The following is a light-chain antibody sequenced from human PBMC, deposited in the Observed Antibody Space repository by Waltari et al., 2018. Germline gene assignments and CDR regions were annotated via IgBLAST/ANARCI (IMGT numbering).Light chain of an antibody. J-gene: IGLJ2*01. CDR2: DVA. Sequence: QSALTQPASVSGSPGQSITISCTGTSSDIGGYTYVSWYQQHTGKAPKLMIFDVARWPSGVSNRFSGSKSGNTASLTISGLQAEDEADYYCASYTTTRTVVFGGGTKVTVL. V-gene: IGLV2-14*01. CDR1: SSDIGGYTY. CDR3: ASYTTTRTVV.